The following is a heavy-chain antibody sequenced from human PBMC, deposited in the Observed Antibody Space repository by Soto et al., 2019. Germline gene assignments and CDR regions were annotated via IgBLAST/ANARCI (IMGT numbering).Heavy chain of an antibody. J-gene: IGHJ4*02. V-gene: IGHV3-15*07. CDR3: ATVGSITTAGTPFDY. D-gene: IGHD3-3*01. CDR1: GLTFSNTW. Sequence: GGSLRLSCAASGLTFSNTWVNWVRQAPGRGLEWVGRVKSKTDGGATDYAAPVKGRFTISRDDSEATLYLQMNSLKTEDTAVYYCATVGSITTAGTPFDYWGQGTPVTVSS. CDR2: VKSKTDGGAT.